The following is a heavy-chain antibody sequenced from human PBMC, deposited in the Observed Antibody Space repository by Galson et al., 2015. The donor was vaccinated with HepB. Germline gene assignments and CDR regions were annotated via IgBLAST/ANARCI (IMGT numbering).Heavy chain of an antibody. CDR2: IWFDGSAT. D-gene: IGHD6-19*01. CDR3: ARDAPFVSSGWTNWFDP. CDR1: GFTFSRYG. V-gene: IGHV3-33*01. Sequence: SLRLSCAASGFTFSRYGMHWVRQAPGKGLEWVAAIWFDGSATFTRDSVKGRFSISRDDSKNILYLQMNSLRAEDTAVYSCARDAPFVSSGWTNWFDPWGQGTLVNVSS. J-gene: IGHJ5*02.